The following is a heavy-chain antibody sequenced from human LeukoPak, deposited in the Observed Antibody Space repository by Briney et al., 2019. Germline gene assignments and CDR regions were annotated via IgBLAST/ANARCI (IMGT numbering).Heavy chain of an antibody. J-gene: IGHJ4*02. Sequence: ASVKVSCKASGYTFTGYYMHWVRQAPGQGLEWMGWVNPNSGGTNYAQKFQGRVTMTRGTSISTAYMELSRLRSDDTAVYYCARDSGDSGYDTFDYWGQGTLVTVSS. V-gene: IGHV1-2*02. CDR2: VNPNSGGT. D-gene: IGHD5-12*01. CDR1: GYTFTGYY. CDR3: ARDSGDSGYDTFDY.